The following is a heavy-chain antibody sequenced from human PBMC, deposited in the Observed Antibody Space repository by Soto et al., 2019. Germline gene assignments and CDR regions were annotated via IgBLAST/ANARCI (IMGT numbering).Heavy chain of an antibody. D-gene: IGHD4-17*01. CDR2: ITGSGSRT. CDR1: GFTFSTYA. Sequence: EVQLLDSGGGLVQPGGSLRLSCAASGFTFSTYAMSWVRQAPGKGLEWVSTITGSGSRTYYADSVKGRFTISRDNSKSTLSLQMNSLRAEDTAVYYCAKDLYGDYGGVDYWGQGTLVTVSS. V-gene: IGHV3-23*01. J-gene: IGHJ4*02. CDR3: AKDLYGDYGGVDY.